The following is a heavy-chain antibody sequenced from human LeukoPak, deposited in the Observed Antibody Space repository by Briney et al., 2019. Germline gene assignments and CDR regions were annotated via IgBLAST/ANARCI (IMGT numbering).Heavy chain of an antibody. D-gene: IGHD3-10*01. J-gene: IGHJ4*02. CDR3: AREIIYGSGSYDY. V-gene: IGHV3-30*02. CDR1: GFTFSSYG. Sequence: PGGSLRLSCAASGFTFSSYGMHWVRQAPGKGLEWVAFIRYDGSNKYYADSVKGRFTISRDNSKNTLYLQMNSLRAEDTAVYYCAREIIYGSGSYDYWGQGTLVTVSS. CDR2: IRYDGSNK.